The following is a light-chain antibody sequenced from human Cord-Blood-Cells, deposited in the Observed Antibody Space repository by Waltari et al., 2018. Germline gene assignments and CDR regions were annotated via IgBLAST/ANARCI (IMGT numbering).Light chain of an antibody. J-gene: IGLJ3*02. V-gene: IGLV1-40*01. CDR1: SSHIGAGYD. CDR2: RNS. Sequence: SVLTQPPSVSGAPGQRVTISCTGSSSHIGAGYDVHWYQQLPGTAPKPLISRNSNRPSGAPDRFSGSKSGTSASLAITGLQAEDEADYYCQSYDSSLSGWVFGGGTKLTVL. CDR3: QSYDSSLSGWV.